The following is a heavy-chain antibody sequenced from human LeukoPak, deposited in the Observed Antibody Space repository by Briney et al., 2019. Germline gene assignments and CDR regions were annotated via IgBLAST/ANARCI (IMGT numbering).Heavy chain of an antibody. CDR3: ATTPYYYARGAFDI. CDR1: GYTFTSYG. Sequence: GASVKVSCKASGYTFTSYGISWVRQAPGQGLEWMGIINPSGGSTSYAQKFQGRVTMTRDTSTSTVYMELSSLRSEDTAVYYCATTPYYYARGAFDIWGQGTMVTVSS. D-gene: IGHD3-10*01. J-gene: IGHJ3*02. V-gene: IGHV1-46*01. CDR2: INPSGGST.